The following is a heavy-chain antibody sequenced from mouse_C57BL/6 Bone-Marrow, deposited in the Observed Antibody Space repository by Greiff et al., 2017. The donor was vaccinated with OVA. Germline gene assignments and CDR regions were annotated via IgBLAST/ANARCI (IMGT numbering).Heavy chain of an antibody. D-gene: IGHD1-1*01. CDR1: GYTFTSYG. CDR3: ARERPTTVVPHFDY. CDR2: IYPRSGNT. Sequence: VKVVESGAELARPGASVKLSCKASGYTFTSYGISWVKQRTGQGLEWIGEIYPRSGNTYYNEKFKGKATLTADKSSSTAYMELRSLTSEDSAVYFCARERPTTVVPHFDYWGQGTTLTVSS. J-gene: IGHJ2*01. V-gene: IGHV1-81*01.